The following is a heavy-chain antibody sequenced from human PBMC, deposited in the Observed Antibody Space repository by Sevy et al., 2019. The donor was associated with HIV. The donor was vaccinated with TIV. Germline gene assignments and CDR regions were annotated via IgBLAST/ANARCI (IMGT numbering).Heavy chain of an antibody. Sequence: GGSLRLSCAASGFTFSSYGMHWVRQAPGKGLEWVAVIWYDGSNKYYADSVKGRFTISRDNSKNTLYLQMNSLRAEDTAVYYCARGNGGEVSTGWFEPWGQGTLVTVSS. CDR2: IWYDGSNK. D-gene: IGHD4-17*01. CDR1: GFTFSSYG. CDR3: ARGNGGEVSTGWFEP. V-gene: IGHV3-33*01. J-gene: IGHJ5*02.